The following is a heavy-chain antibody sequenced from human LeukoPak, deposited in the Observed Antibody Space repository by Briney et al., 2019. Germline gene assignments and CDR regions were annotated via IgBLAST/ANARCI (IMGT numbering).Heavy chain of an antibody. Sequence: GGSLRLSCAASGLTLSSHAMNWVRQAPGKGLEWVSYISISSSSVYYADSVKGRFTISRDNAKNSLYLQMNSLRAEDTAMYYCARDNLAAAGDDNFDFWGQGTMVTVSS. D-gene: IGHD6-13*01. V-gene: IGHV3-48*04. J-gene: IGHJ3*01. CDR3: ARDNLAAAGDDNFDF. CDR1: GLTLSSHA. CDR2: ISISSSSV.